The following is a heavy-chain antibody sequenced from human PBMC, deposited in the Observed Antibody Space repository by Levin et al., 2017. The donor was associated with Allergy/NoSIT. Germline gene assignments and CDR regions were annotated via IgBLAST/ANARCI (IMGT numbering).Heavy chain of an antibody. CDR3: AKGKYPTIPFGFDP. CDR1: GFTFDDYA. Sequence: GGSLRLSCAASGFTFDDYAMHWVRQAPGKGLEWVSGISWNSGSIGYADSVKGRFTISRDNAKNSLYLQMNSLRAEDTALYYCAKGKYPTIPFGFDPWGQGTLVTVSS. D-gene: IGHD5-12*01. V-gene: IGHV3-9*01. J-gene: IGHJ5*02. CDR2: ISWNSGSI.